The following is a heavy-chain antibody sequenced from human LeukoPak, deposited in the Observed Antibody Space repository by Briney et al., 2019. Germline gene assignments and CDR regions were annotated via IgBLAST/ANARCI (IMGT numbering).Heavy chain of an antibody. J-gene: IGHJ4*02. D-gene: IGHD3-22*01. Sequence: GGSLRLSCAASGFTFSSYAMSWVRQAPGKGLEWVSAISGSGGSTYYADSVKGRFTISRDNSKNTLYLQVNSLRAEDTAVYYCASSVVVITPYYFDYWGQGTLVTVSS. V-gene: IGHV3-23*01. CDR1: GFTFSSYA. CDR3: ASSVVVITPYYFDY. CDR2: ISGSGGST.